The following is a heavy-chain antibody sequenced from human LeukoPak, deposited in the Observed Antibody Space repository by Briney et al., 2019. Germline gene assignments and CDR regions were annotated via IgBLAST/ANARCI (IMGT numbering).Heavy chain of an antibody. CDR3: AREYYYDSSGYYPLDY. V-gene: IGHV1-69*13. D-gene: IGHD3-22*01. CDR2: IIPIFGTA. Sequence: ASVKVSCKAFGGTFSSYAISWVRQAPGQGLEWMGGIIPIFGTANYAQKFQGRGTITADESTSTAYMELSSLRFEDTAVYYCAREYYYDSSGYYPLDYWGQGTLVTVSS. CDR1: GGTFSSYA. J-gene: IGHJ4*02.